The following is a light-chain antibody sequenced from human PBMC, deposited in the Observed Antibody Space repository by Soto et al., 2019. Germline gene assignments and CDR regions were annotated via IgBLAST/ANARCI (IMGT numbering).Light chain of an antibody. CDR3: QQYKNWPPIT. CDR1: PSVSDS. V-gene: IGKV3D-15*01. J-gene: IGKJ5*01. Sequence: VITPEQSALSGPRAGRASLLWISSPSVSDSLAWYQQTPGQAPRLLIYGASTRATGIPARFSGSGSGTEFTLTISSLQSEDFGVYYCQQYKNWPPITFGQGTRLEIK. CDR2: GAS.